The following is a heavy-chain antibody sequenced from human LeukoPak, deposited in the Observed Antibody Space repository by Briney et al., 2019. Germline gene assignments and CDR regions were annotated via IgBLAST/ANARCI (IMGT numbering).Heavy chain of an antibody. J-gene: IGHJ4*02. CDR2: IKPDGNDK. V-gene: IGHV3-7*04. CDR1: GFTFSIHW. CDR3: TRVGYIDEGIDY. Sequence: GGSLRLSCVASGFTFSIHWMTWVRQAPGKGLEWVATIKPDGNDKFFVDSVKGRFTISRDNAKTSLFLQMNSLRAEDTAIYYCTRVGYIDEGIDYWGQGTLVTVSS. D-gene: IGHD5-24*01.